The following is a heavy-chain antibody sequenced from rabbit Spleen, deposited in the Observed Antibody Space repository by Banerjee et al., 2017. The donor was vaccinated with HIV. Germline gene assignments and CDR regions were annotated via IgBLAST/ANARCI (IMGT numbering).Heavy chain of an antibody. D-gene: IGHD8-1*01. CDR1: GFSFSSSYY. CDR2: IYAGSGGFT. J-gene: IGHJ6*01. V-gene: IGHV1S40*01. CDR3: ARDTGSSFSSYGMDL. Sequence: QSLEESGGGLVQPEGSLTLTCTASGFSFSSSYYMCWVRQAPGKGLEWIGCIYAGSGGFTYYASWAKGRFTCSKTSSTTVTLPMTSLTAADTATYFCARDTGSSFSSYGMDLWGQGTLVTVS.